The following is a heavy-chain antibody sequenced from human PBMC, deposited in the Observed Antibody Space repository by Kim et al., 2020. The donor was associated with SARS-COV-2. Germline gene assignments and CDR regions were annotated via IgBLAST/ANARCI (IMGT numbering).Heavy chain of an antibody. J-gene: IGHJ4*02. CDR2: IYYSGST. CDR1: GGSISSGGYY. V-gene: IGHV4-31*03. Sequence: SETLSLTCTVSGGSISSGGYYWSWIRQHPGKGLEWIGYIYYSGSTYYNPSLKSRVTISVDTSKNQFSLKLSSVTAADTAVYYCARDAYSGYDYGSKNYYFDYGGQGTLVTVSS. D-gene: IGHD5-12*01. CDR3: ARDAYSGYDYGSKNYYFDY.